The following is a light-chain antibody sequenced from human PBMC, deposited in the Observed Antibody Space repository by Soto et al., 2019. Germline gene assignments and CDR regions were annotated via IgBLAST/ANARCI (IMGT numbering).Light chain of an antibody. CDR3: QAYDYSLTASV. V-gene: IGLV1-40*01. Sequence: QAVVTQPPSVSGAPGQRVTISCTGNSSDLGAGYDVHWYQQLPGAAPKLVIFGNRNRPSGVPERFSGSKSGTSASLAITGLQAEDEADYYCQAYDYSLTASVFGGGTKLTVL. J-gene: IGLJ3*02. CDR2: GNR. CDR1: SSDLGAGYD.